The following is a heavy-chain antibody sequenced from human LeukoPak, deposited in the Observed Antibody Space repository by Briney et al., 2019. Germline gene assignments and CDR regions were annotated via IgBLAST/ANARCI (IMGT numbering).Heavy chain of an antibody. D-gene: IGHD1-26*01. V-gene: IGHV3-48*02. Sequence: GGSLRLSCAASGFTFSTYNMNWVRQAPGKGLEWVSHITSSSTNIYYADSVKGRFTISRDNAKNALSLQMNSLRDEDTAVYYCATSGNYYLKYWGQGTLVAVSS. J-gene: IGHJ4*02. CDR2: ITSSSTNI. CDR3: ATSGNYYLKY. CDR1: GFTFSTYN.